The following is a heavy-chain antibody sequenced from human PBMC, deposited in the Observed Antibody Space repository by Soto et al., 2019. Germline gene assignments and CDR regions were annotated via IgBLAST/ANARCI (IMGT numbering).Heavy chain of an antibody. D-gene: IGHD1-26*01. CDR2: IITMSGTT. Sequence: ASVTVSCKASGGTFSSSAFSWVRQAPGRGLDWMGGIITMSGTTNYAQKFQGRVTITSDECTSPACVELRRLRSEDTAVCYCARGVGATYPYFYYGMEVWGQGTTVPVS. CDR3: ARGVGATYPYFYYGMEV. J-gene: IGHJ6*02. CDR1: GGTFSSSA. V-gene: IGHV1-69*13.